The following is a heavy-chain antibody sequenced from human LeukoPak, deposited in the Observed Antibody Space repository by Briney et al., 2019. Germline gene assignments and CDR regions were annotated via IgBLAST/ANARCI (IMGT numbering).Heavy chain of an antibody. CDR2: IYYSGSA. V-gene: IGHV4-39*01. J-gene: IGHJ4*02. CDR3: ARRPSDYYYSSYYFDY. CDR1: GGSISSSSSY. Sequence: SETLSLTCTVSGGSISSSSSYWGWIRQPPGKGLERVGTIYYSGSAYYHPSLKSRVTISVDTSKNQFSLKLTSVTAADTAVYYCARRPSDYYYSSYYFDYWGQGTLVTVSS. D-gene: IGHD3-22*01.